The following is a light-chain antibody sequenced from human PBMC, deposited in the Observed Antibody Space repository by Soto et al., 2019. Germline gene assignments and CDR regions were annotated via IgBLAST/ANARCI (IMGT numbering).Light chain of an antibody. CDR2: EVT. CDR1: SSDVGAYNY. Sequence: QYALTQPPSASGSPGQSVTISCTGTSSDVGAYNYVSWYQQYPGKAPNLMIYEVTKRPSGVPDRFSGSKSGNTASLTVSGLQAEDEADYYCTSYVGNNIWVFGGGTKLTVL. J-gene: IGLJ3*02. CDR3: TSYVGNNIWV. V-gene: IGLV2-8*01.